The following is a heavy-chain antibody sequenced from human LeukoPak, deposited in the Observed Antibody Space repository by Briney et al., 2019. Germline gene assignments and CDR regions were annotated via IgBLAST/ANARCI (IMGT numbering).Heavy chain of an antibody. D-gene: IGHD3-22*01. CDR2: INHSGST. J-gene: IGHJ4*02. Sequence: PSETLSLTCAVYGGSFSGYYWSWIRQPPGKGLEWIGEINHSGSTNYNPSLKSRVTISVDTSKNQFSLKLSSVTAADTAVYYCARDPYYYDSSGYGYFDYWGQGTLVTVSS. CDR1: GGSFSGYY. CDR3: ARDPYYYDSSGYGYFDY. V-gene: IGHV4-34*01.